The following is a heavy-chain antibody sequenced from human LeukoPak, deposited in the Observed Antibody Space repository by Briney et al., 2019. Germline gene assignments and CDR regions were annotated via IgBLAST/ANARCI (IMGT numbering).Heavy chain of an antibody. CDR1: GFIFEDYA. D-gene: IGHD6-13*01. Sequence: GGSLRLSCAASGFIFEDYAMHWVRQAPGKGLECVSGISWNSDTIGYADSVKGRFTIPRDNAKNSLYLQMNSLRTEDTALYYCEKGGGYSSSWFGYFQHWGQGTLVTVSS. CDR3: EKGGGYSSSWFGYFQH. CDR2: ISWNSDTI. V-gene: IGHV3-9*01. J-gene: IGHJ1*01.